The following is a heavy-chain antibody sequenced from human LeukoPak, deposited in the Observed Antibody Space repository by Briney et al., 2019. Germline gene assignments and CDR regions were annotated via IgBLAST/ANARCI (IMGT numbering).Heavy chain of an antibody. CDR2: ISAYNGNT. CDR1: GYTFTSYG. D-gene: IGHD2-15*01. J-gene: IGHJ4*02. V-gene: IGHV1-18*01. Sequence: ASVKVSCKASGYTFTSYGISWVRQAPGQGLEWMGWISAYNGNTNYAQKLQGRVTMTTDTSTSTAYMELRSLRSDDTAVYCCAREYCSGGSCYSGYWGQGTLVTVSS. CDR3: AREYCSGGSCYSGY.